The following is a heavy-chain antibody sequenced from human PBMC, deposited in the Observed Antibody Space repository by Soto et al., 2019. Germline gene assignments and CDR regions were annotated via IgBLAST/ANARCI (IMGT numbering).Heavy chain of an antibody. J-gene: IGHJ3*01. CDR1: GGSFSGYF. CDR3: ARGGSSDGQVAFDF. CDR2: VNHNGRN. V-gene: IGHV4-34*01. Sequence: QLHQQQWGAGLLKPSETLSLTCAVYGGSFSGYFWNWIRQSPGKGLEWMGKVNHNGRNNYNPSLKSRVTISLDMPKNPISLKLTSVTAADTAVYYCARGGSSDGQVAFDFWGQGTMVTVSS. D-gene: IGHD6-19*01.